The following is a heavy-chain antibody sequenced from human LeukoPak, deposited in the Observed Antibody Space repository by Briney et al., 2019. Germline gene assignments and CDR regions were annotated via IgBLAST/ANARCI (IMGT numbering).Heavy chain of an antibody. V-gene: IGHV1-24*01. Sequence: ASVKVSCKVSGYTLTELSMHWVRQAPGTGLEWMGGFDPEDGETIYAQKFQGRVTMTEATSPDTAYMELSSLRSEDTAVYYCATLITTYYDFWSGYYRFGIDYWGQGTLVTVSS. CDR2: FDPEDGET. J-gene: IGHJ4*02. CDR1: GYTLTELS. D-gene: IGHD3-3*01. CDR3: ATLITTYYDFWSGYYRFGIDY.